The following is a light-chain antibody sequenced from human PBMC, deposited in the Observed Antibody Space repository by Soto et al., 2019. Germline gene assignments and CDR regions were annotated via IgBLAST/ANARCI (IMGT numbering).Light chain of an antibody. CDR2: DAS. Sequence: DIQMTQSPSTLSASVGDRVTITCRASQSISSWLAWFQQKPGKAPKLLIYDASSLESGVPSRFSGSGSGTEFTLTISSLQPDDSATYYGQSSWTFGQGTKVDIK. CDR3: QSSWT. V-gene: IGKV1-5*01. J-gene: IGKJ1*01. CDR1: QSISSW.